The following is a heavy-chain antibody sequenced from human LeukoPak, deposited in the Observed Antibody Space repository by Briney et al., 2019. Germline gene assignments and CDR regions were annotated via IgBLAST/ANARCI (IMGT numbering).Heavy chain of an antibody. J-gene: IGHJ3*02. D-gene: IGHD6-13*01. Sequence: PSETLSLTCTVSGGSISSGGYYWSWFRHHPGKGLEWIGYIYYSGSTYYNPSLKSRVTISVDTSKNQFSLKLSSVTAADTAVYYCARGSIAAAAPGAFDIWGQGTMVTVSS. CDR2: IYYSGST. V-gene: IGHV4-31*03. CDR3: ARGSIAAAAPGAFDI. CDR1: GGSISSGGYY.